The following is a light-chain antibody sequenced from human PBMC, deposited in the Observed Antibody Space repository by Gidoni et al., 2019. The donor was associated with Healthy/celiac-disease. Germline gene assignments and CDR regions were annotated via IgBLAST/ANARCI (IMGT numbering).Light chain of an antibody. CDR3: QQYNSYSAYT. V-gene: IGKV1-5*01. CDR1: HRIRSW. Sequence: DIQTTHSPSTLSASVGDRVTITCRASHRIRSWLAWYQQKPGKAPKLLIYDASSLESGVPSRFSGSGSGTEFTLTISSLQPDDFATYYCQQYNSYSAYTFGQGTKLEIK. J-gene: IGKJ2*01. CDR2: DAS.